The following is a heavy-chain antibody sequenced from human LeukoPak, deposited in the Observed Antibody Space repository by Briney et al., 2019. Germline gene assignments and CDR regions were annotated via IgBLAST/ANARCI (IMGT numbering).Heavy chain of an antibody. CDR3: ARGAYCSSTSCYPPPDEYYYYMDV. CDR2: INPNSGGT. D-gene: IGHD2-2*01. J-gene: IGHJ6*03. V-gene: IGHV1-2*02. CDR1: GYTFTGYY. Sequence: ASVKVSCKASGYTFTGYYMHWVRQAPGQGLEWMGWINPNSGGTNYAQKFQGRVTMTRDTSISTAYMELSRLRSDDTAVYYCARGAYCSSTSCYPPPDEYYYYMDVWGKGTTVTISS.